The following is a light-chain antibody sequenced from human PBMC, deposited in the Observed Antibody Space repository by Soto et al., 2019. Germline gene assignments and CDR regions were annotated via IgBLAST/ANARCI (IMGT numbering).Light chain of an antibody. CDR2: DAS. Sequence: DIQMTQSPSTLSASVGDIVTITCRASQSLSGLLAWYQQKPGKAPKLLIYDASSLESGVPSRFSGSGSGTEFTLTISSLQPDDFATYFCQQYSSYWTFGQGTKVEIK. V-gene: IGKV1-5*01. CDR1: QSLSGL. J-gene: IGKJ1*01. CDR3: QQYSSYWT.